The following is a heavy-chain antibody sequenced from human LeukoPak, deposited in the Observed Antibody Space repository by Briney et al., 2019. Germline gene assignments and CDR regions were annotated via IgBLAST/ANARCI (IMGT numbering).Heavy chain of an antibody. CDR1: GFTFTSHW. V-gene: IGHV3-7*03. D-gene: IGHD2/OR15-2a*01. Sequence: GGSLRLSCAASGFTFTSHWMSWVRQAPGKGLEWVANIKQDGSEKYYADSVKGRFTFSRDNAKNSLYLQMNSLRAEDTAVYYCARDRSTTVSNTLGYFDYWGQGTLVTVSS. CDR2: IKQDGSEK. J-gene: IGHJ4*02. CDR3: ARDRSTTVSNTLGYFDY.